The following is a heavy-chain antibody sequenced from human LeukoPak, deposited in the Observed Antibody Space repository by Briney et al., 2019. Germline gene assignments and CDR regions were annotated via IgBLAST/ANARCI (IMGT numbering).Heavy chain of an antibody. D-gene: IGHD3-10*01. CDR1: GGSIRSYY. CDR3: ASRSGSFSDALDI. V-gene: IGHV4-59*08. CDR2: IHYSEST. Sequence: PSETLSLTCTVSGGSIRSYYWGWIRQPPGKGLEWIGYIHYSESTKFNPSLKSRVTMSVDTSKNQFSLKLSSVTAADTAVYYCASRSGSFSDALDIWGQGTLVTVSS. J-gene: IGHJ3*02.